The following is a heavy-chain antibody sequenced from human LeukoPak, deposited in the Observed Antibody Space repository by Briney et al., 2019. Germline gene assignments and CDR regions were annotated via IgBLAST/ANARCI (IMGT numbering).Heavy chain of an antibody. D-gene: IGHD5-18*01. CDR3: ARDPTWIPGNVFDI. CDR2: IYYSGST. Sequence: SETLSLTCTVSGGSISSYYWSWIRQPPGKGLEWIGYIYYSGSTNYNPSLKSRVTISVDTSKNQFSLKLSSVTAADTAVYYCARDPTWIPGNVFDIWGQGTMVTVSS. V-gene: IGHV4-4*08. J-gene: IGHJ3*02. CDR1: GGSISSYY.